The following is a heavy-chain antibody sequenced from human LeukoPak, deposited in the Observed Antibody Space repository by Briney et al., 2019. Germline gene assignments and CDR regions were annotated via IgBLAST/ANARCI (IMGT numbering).Heavy chain of an antibody. V-gene: IGHV3-7*01. D-gene: IGHD2/OR15-2a*01. CDR1: GFTFSSYW. J-gene: IGHJ4*02. CDR2: IKQDGSEK. Sequence: GGSLRLSCAAPGFTFSSYWMSWVRQAPGKGLEWVANIKQDGSEKYYVDSVKGRFTISRDNAKNSLYLQMNSLRAEDTAVYYCARGYFSMDFWGQGTLVTVSS. CDR3: ARGYFSMDF.